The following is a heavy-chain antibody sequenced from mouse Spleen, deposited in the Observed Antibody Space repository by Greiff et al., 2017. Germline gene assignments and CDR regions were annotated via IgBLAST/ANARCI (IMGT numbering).Heavy chain of an antibody. J-gene: IGHJ4*01. CDR2: ISYDGSN. CDR3: ARMNDYQYYYAMDY. D-gene: IGHD2-4*01. V-gene: IGHV3-6*01. Sequence: EVKLMESGPGLVKPSQSLSLTCSVTGYSITSGYYWNWIRQFPGNKLEWMGYISYDGSNNYNPSLKNRISITRDTSKNQFFLKLNSVTTEDTATYYCARMNDYQYYYAMDYWGQGTSVTVSS. CDR1: GYSITSGYY.